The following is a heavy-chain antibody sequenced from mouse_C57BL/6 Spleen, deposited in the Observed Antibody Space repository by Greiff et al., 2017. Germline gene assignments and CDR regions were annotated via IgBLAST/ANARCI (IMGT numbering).Heavy chain of an antibody. Sequence: DVKLVESGGGLVKPGGSPKLSCAASGFTFSDYGMHWVRQAPEKGLEWVAYISSGSSTIYYADTVKGRFTISRDNAKNTLFLQMTSLRSEDTAMYYCARGSNPVDWYFDVWGTGTTVTVSS. CDR1: GFTFSDYG. CDR2: ISSGSSTI. D-gene: IGHD2-5*01. CDR3: ARGSNPVDWYFDV. J-gene: IGHJ1*03. V-gene: IGHV5-17*01.